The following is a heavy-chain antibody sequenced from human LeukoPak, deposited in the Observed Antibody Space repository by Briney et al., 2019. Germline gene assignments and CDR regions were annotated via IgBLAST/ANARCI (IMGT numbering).Heavy chain of an antibody. V-gene: IGHV4-39*07. CDR3: ARAYSRGTTGYDY. D-gene: IGHD4-11*01. J-gene: IGHJ4*02. CDR1: GGSISSTTYY. CDR2: IYYSGNT. Sequence: SETLSLTCTVSGGSISSTTYYWGWIRQPPGKGLEWIGSIYYSGNTYYNPSLKSRVTISADTSKTPFSLRLSSVTAADTAVYYCARAYSRGTTGYDYWGQGTLVTVSS.